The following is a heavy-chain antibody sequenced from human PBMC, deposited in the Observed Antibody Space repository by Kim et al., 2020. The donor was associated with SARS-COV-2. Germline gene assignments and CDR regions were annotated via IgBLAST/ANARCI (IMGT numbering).Heavy chain of an antibody. V-gene: IGHV6-1*01. Sequence: SQTLSLTCAISGDSVSSNSAAWNWIRQSPSRGLEWLGRTYYRSKWYNDYAVSVKSRITINPDTSKNQFSLQLNSVTPEDTAVYYCARERAAAGSREAYYYGMDVWGQGTTVTVSS. CDR2: TYYRSKWYN. CDR1: GDSVSSNSAA. J-gene: IGHJ6*02. CDR3: ARERAAAGSREAYYYGMDV. D-gene: IGHD6-13*01.